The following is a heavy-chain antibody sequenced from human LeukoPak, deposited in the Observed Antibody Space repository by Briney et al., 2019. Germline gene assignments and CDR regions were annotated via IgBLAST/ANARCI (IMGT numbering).Heavy chain of an antibody. Sequence: ASETLSLTCTVSGDSISSYYWSWIRQPPGKGLEWIGYIYYSGSTNYNPSLKSRVTISVDTSKNQFSLKLSSVTAADTAVYYCARAPSTVTTGFDYWGQGTLVTVSS. CDR1: GDSISSYY. CDR2: IYYSGST. CDR3: ARAPSTVTTGFDY. J-gene: IGHJ4*02. D-gene: IGHD4-11*01. V-gene: IGHV4-59*01.